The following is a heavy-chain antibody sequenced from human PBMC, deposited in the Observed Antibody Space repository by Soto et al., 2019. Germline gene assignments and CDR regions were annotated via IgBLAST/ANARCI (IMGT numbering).Heavy chain of an antibody. CDR3: ASGASRWYPYFFDS. Sequence: SVKVSCKASEGTFNSYAIAWVRQAPGQGLEWMGGIIPYYNTLNYAQKFQDRVTITADDSTNTVYMELSSLRSDDTAVYFCASGASRWYPYFFDSWAQGTLVTVSS. CDR2: IIPYYNTL. V-gene: IGHV1-69*13. CDR1: EGTFNSYA. D-gene: IGHD6-13*01. J-gene: IGHJ4*02.